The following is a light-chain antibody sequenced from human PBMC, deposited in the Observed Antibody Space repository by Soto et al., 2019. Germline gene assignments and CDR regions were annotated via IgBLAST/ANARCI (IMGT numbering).Light chain of an antibody. V-gene: IGKV3-15*01. CDR3: QQGYTTLWT. Sequence: EIVMTQSPATLSVSPGERATLSCRASQSVSSNLAWYQQKPGQAPRLLISAASRLQSGVSSRFSGSGSGTHFALTISNLQPEDFATYYCQQGYTTLWTFGQGTKVDIK. CDR1: QSVSSN. CDR2: AAS. J-gene: IGKJ1*01.